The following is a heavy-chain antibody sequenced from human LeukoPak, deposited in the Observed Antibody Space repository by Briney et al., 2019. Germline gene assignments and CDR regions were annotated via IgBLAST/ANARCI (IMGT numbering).Heavy chain of an antibody. V-gene: IGHV3-23*01. CDR1: GFTFNSNA. Sequence: GGSLRLSCAASGFTFNSNAMSWVRQAPGKGLEWVSALSGSGGSTYYADSVKGRFTIARDNSKNKLDLQMNSLEAKDTAAYYCAKEGGTSFDYWGQGTLVTVSS. CDR2: LSGSGGST. CDR3: AKEGGTSFDY. J-gene: IGHJ4*02. D-gene: IGHD3-16*01.